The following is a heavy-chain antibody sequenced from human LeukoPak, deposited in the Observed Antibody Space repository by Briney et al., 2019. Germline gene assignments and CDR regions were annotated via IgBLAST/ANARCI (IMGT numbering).Heavy chain of an antibody. CDR2: VGGRGVKT. CDR3: AKRGDCSGTCTYDY. V-gene: IGHV3-23*01. CDR1: GFTFSNYA. D-gene: IGHD2-2*01. J-gene: IGHJ4*01. Sequence: GGSLRLSCAASGFTFSNYAIHWVRQAPGKGLEWVSIVGGRGVKTYYADSVKGRFTISRDNSKNTVYLQMNSLRAEDTAVYYCAKRGDCSGTCTYDYWGQEPWSPSPQ.